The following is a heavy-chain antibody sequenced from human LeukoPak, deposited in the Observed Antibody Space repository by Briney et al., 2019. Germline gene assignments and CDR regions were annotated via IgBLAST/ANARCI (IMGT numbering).Heavy chain of an antibody. D-gene: IGHD6-13*01. CDR3: AGTRHSSSWAY. Sequence: SETLSLSCSVSDYSISSGYFWGWIRQPPGKGLEWIGEINHSGSTNYNPSLKSRVTISVDTSKNQFSLKLSSVTAADTAVYYCAGTRHSSSWAYWGQGTLVTVSS. V-gene: IGHV4-38-2*02. CDR1: DYSISSGYF. CDR2: INHSGST. J-gene: IGHJ4*02.